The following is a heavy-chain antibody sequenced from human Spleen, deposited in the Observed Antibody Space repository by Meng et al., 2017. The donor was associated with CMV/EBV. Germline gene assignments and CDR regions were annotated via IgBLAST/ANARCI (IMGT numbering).Heavy chain of an antibody. CDR3: ALTEYQYYFDC. CDR2: ISYDGSNK. CDR1: GFTFSSYA. Sequence: GESLKISCAASGFTFSSYAMHWVRQAPGKGLEWVAVISYDGSNKYYADSVKGRFTISRDNSKNTLYLQMNSLRAEDTAVYYCALTEYQYYFDCWGQGTLVTVSS. D-gene: IGHD2-2*01. V-gene: IGHV3-30-3*01. J-gene: IGHJ4*02.